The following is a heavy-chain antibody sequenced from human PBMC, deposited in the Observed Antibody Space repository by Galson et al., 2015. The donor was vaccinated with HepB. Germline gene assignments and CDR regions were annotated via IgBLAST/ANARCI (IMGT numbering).Heavy chain of an antibody. V-gene: IGHV3-64D*06. CDR2: ISNNGGST. D-gene: IGHD6-13*01. J-gene: IGHJ4*02. CDR1: GFSFSTYA. Sequence: SLRLSCAASGFSFSTYAMYWVRQAPGKGLEYVSAISNNGGSTYYADSVKGRFTISRDNSKNTLYLQMSSLRPDDTAVYYCVKDPYSSRWYEGAGYFDYWGQGTLVTVSS. CDR3: VKDPYSSRWYEGAGYFDY.